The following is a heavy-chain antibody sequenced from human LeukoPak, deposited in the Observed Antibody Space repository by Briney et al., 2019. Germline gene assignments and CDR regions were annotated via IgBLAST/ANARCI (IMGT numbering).Heavy chain of an antibody. CDR2: IRSKANSYAT. CDR1: GFTFSGSA. J-gene: IGHJ4*02. CDR3: AKDPYFWSQWGMGYFDY. Sequence: GGSLRLSCAASGFTFSGSAMHWVRQASGKGLEWVGRIRSKANSYATAYAASVKGRFTISRDDSKNTAYLQMNSLKTEDTAVYYCAKDPYFWSQWGMGYFDYWGQGTLVTVSS. V-gene: IGHV3-73*01. D-gene: IGHD3-3*01.